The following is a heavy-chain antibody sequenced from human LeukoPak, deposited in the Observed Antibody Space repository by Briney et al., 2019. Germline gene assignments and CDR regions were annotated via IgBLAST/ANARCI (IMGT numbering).Heavy chain of an antibody. J-gene: IGHJ4*02. CDR2: INHSGST. CDR3: ARQWLVAPYYFDY. Sequence: SETLSLTCAVYGGSFSGYYWSWIRQPPGKGLEWIGEINHSGSTNYNPSLKSRVTISVDTSKNQFSLKLSSVTAADTAVYYCARQWLVAPYYFDYWGQGTLVTVSS. CDR1: GGSFSGYY. V-gene: IGHV4-34*01. D-gene: IGHD6-19*01.